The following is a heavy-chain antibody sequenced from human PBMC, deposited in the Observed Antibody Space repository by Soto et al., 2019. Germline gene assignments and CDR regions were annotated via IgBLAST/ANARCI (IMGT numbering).Heavy chain of an antibody. CDR3: ARVVGNKWTAPDY. D-gene: IGHD2-15*01. CDR2: ISISSSYT. Sequence: KPGGSLRLSCAASGFIVTDYYMSWIRQAPGKGLEWVSYISISSSYTNYADSVKGRFTISRDNAKNSLYLLMNSLRVEDTAVYYCARVVGNKWTAPDYWGQGTPVTVSS. CDR1: GFIVTDYY. J-gene: IGHJ4*02. V-gene: IGHV3-11*06.